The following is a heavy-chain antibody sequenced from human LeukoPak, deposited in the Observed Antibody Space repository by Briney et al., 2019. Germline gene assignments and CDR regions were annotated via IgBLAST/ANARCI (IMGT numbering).Heavy chain of an antibody. CDR2: INPSGGST. D-gene: IGHD4/OR15-4a*01. V-gene: IGHV1-46*01. CDR3: ARESTNYVRYWYFDL. CDR1: EYTFTNYY. J-gene: IGHJ2*01. Sequence: GASVKVSCKASEYTFTNYYLHWLRRAPGQGLEWMGIINPSGGSTSYAQKFQGRVTMTRDTSTSTVYMELSSLTSGDTAVYYCARESTNYVRYWYFDLWGRGALVTVSS.